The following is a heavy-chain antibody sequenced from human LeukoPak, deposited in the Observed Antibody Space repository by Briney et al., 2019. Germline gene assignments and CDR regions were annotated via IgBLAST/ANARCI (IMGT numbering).Heavy chain of an antibody. D-gene: IGHD3-9*01. CDR2: INPSGGST. CDR1: GYTFTSYY. Sequence: ASVKVSCKASGYTFTSYYMHWVRQAPGQGLEWMGIINPSGGSTSYAQKFQGRVTMTTDTSTSTAYMELRSLRSDDTAVYYCARTIDYDILTGYAGDYFDYWGQGTLVTVSS. J-gene: IGHJ4*02. V-gene: IGHV1-46*01. CDR3: ARTIDYDILTGYAGDYFDY.